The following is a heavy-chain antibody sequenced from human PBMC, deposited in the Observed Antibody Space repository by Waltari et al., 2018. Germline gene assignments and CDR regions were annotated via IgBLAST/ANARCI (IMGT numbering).Heavy chain of an antibody. CDR1: GFTFSSYA. Sequence: EVQLLESGGGLVQPGGSLRLSCAASGFTFSSYAMSWVRQAPGKGLEWVSVIYSGGSTYYADSVKGRFTISRDNSKNTLYLQMNSLRAEDTVVYYCAKFHLNYYFDYWGQGTLVTVSS. J-gene: IGHJ4*02. D-gene: IGHD1-20*01. CDR2: IYSGGST. V-gene: IGHV3-23*03. CDR3: AKFHLNYYFDY.